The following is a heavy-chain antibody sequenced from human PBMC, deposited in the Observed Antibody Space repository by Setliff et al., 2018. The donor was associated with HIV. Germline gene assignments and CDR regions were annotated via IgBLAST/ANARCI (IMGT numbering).Heavy chain of an antibody. Sequence: PGGSLILSCAASGFTFSSYWMHWVRQAPGKGLEWVGFIKSKTFGGTTEYAASVKGRVTISRDDSKSIAYLQMSSLKTEDTAVYYCSRLITGDGYFYYYYMDVWGKGTTVTVSS. J-gene: IGHJ6*03. CDR1: GFTFSSYW. CDR3: SRLITGDGYFYYYYMDV. V-gene: IGHV3-49*04. CDR2: IKSKTFGGTT. D-gene: IGHD7-27*01.